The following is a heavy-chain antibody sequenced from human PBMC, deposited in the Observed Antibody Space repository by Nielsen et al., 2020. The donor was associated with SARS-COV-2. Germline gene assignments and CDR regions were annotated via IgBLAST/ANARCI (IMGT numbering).Heavy chain of an antibody. CDR3: ARDWGRGAFDI. Sequence: GESLKISCAASGFTFSSYSMNWVRQAPGKGLEWVSSISSSSSTIYYADSVKGRFTISRDNAKNSLYLQMNSLRAEDTAVYYCARDWGRGAFDIWGQGTMVTVSS. J-gene: IGHJ3*02. D-gene: IGHD3-16*01. CDR2: ISSSSSTI. V-gene: IGHV3-48*04. CDR1: GFTFSSYS.